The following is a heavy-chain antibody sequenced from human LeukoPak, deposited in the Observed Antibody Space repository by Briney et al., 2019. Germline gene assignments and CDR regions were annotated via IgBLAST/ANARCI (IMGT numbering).Heavy chain of an antibody. V-gene: IGHV4-39*07. Sequence: PSETLSLTCTVSGGSISNSDSYWGWIRQPPGKGLEWIGSIYYSGITYYNPSLKSRVTISVDTSKNQFSLKLSSVTAADTAVYYCARGGITIFGVVIRRRSNWFDPWGQGTLVTVSS. D-gene: IGHD3-3*01. CDR2: IYYSGIT. CDR3: ARGGITIFGVVIRRRSNWFDP. CDR1: GGSISNSDSY. J-gene: IGHJ5*02.